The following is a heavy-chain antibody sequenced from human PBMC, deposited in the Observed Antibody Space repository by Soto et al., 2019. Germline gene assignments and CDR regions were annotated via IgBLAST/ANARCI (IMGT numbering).Heavy chain of an antibody. Sequence: GGSLRLSCAASGFTFSSYAMSWVRQAPGKGLEWVSAISGSGGSTYYADSVKGRFTISRDNSKNTLYLQMNSLRAEDTAVYYCAKDYGSGVQWELLRGVSDYWGQGTLVTVSS. CDR2: ISGSGGST. CDR1: GFTFSSYA. J-gene: IGHJ4*02. V-gene: IGHV3-23*01. D-gene: IGHD1-26*01. CDR3: AKDYGSGVQWELLRGVSDY.